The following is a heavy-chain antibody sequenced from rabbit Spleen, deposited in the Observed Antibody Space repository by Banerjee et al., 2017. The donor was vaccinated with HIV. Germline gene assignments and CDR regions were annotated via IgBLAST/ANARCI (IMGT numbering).Heavy chain of an antibody. D-gene: IGHD6-1*01. J-gene: IGHJ4*01. CDR2: IYTGNGHT. Sequence: LVESGGGLVKPGASLTLTCTASGFSFSRSYDMCWVRPAPGKGLEWIGCIYTGNGHTHYASWAKGRFTISITSSTTVTLQMTGLTVADTATYFCARDSGTYDYIDVYFNLWGPGTLVTVS. CDR1: GFSFSRSYD. V-gene: IGHV1S40*01. CDR3: ARDSGTYDYIDVYFNL.